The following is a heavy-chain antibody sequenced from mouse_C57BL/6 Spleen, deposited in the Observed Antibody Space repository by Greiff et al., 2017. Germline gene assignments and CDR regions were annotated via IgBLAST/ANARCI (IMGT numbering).Heavy chain of an antibody. D-gene: IGHD2-3*01. Sequence: VQLQQSGAELVKPGASVKMSCKASGYTFTSYWITWVKQRPGQGLEWIGDIYPGSGSTNYNEKFKSKATLTVDTSSSTAYLQLSSLTSEDSAVYYCAIYDGYYGWYFDVWGTGTTVTVSS. V-gene: IGHV1-55*01. CDR1: GYTFTSYW. CDR2: IYPGSGST. J-gene: IGHJ1*03. CDR3: AIYDGYYGWYFDV.